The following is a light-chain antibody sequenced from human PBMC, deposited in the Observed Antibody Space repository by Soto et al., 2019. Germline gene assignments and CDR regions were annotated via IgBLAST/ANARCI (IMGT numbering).Light chain of an antibody. J-gene: IGLJ3*02. CDR1: SSNIGINT. Sequence: QSVLTQPPSASGTPGQTITISCSGGSSNIGINTVSWYEHLPGTAPRLLIYRNNERPSGVPDRFSGSKSGTSASLAISGLRSEDEADYYCATWDDSLSGWVFGGGTKLTVL. V-gene: IGLV1-47*01. CDR3: ATWDDSLSGWV. CDR2: RNN.